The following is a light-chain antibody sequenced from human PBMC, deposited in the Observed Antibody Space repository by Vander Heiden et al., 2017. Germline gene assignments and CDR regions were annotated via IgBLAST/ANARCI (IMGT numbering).Light chain of an antibody. CDR1: SSDVGLYNY. CDR3: SSYTSITTLV. J-gene: IGLJ1*01. Sequence: QSPLTQPASMSGSPGQSITISCTGTSSDVGLYNYVSWYQQLPGKAPKVLIHDVSTRPAGVSHRFSGSKCGNTASLTISGRQTEDEAHYYCSSYTSITTLVFGTGTKVTVL. V-gene: IGLV2-14*03. CDR2: DVS.